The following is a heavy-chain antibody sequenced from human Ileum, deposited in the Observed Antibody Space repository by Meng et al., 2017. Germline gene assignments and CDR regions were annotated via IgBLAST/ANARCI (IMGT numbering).Heavy chain of an antibody. J-gene: IGHJ3*02. CDR3: ARDLPDILTGYYAFDI. D-gene: IGHD3-9*01. CDR2: IYYSGST. V-gene: IGHV4-39*07. Sequence: LQLAESGPGLVKPSETLSLTCAVSGGSISNSNYYWGWIRQPPGKGLEWIGTIYYSGSTYYNPSLKSRVTISVDTSKNQFSLKLRAVTAADTAVYFCARDLPDILTGYYAFDIWGQGTMVTVSS. CDR1: GGSISNSNYY.